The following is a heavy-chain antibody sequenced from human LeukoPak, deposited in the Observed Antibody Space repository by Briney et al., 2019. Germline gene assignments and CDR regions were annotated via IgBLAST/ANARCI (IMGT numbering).Heavy chain of an antibody. V-gene: IGHV3-30*03. Sequence: GGSLRLSCAASGFTFSNYGMHWVRQAPGKGLEWVGLISYDGSNKYYADSVKGRFTISRDNSKNTLYLQMNSLRAEDTAVYYCARVGGGTIPSFRFDYWGQGTLVTVSS. CDR1: GFTFSNYG. CDR3: ARVGGGTIPSFRFDY. D-gene: IGHD1-14*01. J-gene: IGHJ4*02. CDR2: ISYDGSNK.